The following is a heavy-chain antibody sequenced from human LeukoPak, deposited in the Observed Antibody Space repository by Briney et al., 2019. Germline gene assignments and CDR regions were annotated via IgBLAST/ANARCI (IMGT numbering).Heavy chain of an antibody. CDR3: ARDTIVATITSVWFDP. V-gene: IGHV1-18*01. D-gene: IGHD5-12*01. CDR1: GGTFSSYA. CDR2: ISAYNGNT. Sequence: ASVKVSCKASGGTFSSYAISWVRQAPGQGLEWMGWISAYNGNTNYAQKLQGRVTMTTDTSTSTAYMELRSLRSDDTAVYYCARDTIVATITSVWFDPWGQGTLVTVSS. J-gene: IGHJ5*02.